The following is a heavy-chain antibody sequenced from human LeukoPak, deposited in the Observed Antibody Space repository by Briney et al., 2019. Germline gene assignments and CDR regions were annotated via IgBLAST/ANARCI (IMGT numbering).Heavy chain of an antibody. D-gene: IGHD6-6*01. V-gene: IGHV1-69*13. CDR2: VIPIFGTA. CDR3: ARTVVYSSSSPYHYGMDV. CDR1: GGTFSSYA. Sequence: ASVKVSCKASGGTFSSYAISWVRQAPGQGLEWMGGVIPIFGTANYAQKFQGRVTITADESTSTAYMELSSLRSEDTAVYYCARTVVYSSSSPYHYGMDVWGQGTTVTVSS. J-gene: IGHJ6*02.